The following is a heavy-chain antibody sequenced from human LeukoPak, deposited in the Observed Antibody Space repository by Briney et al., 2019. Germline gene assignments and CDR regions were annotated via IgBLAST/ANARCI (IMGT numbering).Heavy chain of an antibody. CDR1: GFTFSSYE. D-gene: IGHD3-22*01. V-gene: IGHV3-48*03. J-gene: IGHJ3*02. CDR2: ISSSGSTI. CDR3: ARTPAYYYDSSGYRPNHYTYNAFDI. Sequence: GGSLRLSCAASGFTFSSYEMNWVRQAPGKGLEWVSYISSSGSTIYYADSVKGRFTISRDNAKNSLYLQMNSLRAEDTAVYYCARTPAYYYDSSGYRPNHYTYNAFDIWGQGTMVTVSS.